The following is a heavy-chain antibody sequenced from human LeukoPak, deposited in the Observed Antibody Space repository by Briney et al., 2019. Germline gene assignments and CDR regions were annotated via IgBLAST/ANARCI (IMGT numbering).Heavy chain of an antibody. Sequence: SETLSLTCTVSGGSISSSSYYWGWLRQPPGKGLEWIGSIYYSGSTYYNPSLKSRVTISVDTSKIQFSLKLSSVTAADTAVYYCARQSSGSYYEAFDIWGQGTMVTVSS. J-gene: IGHJ3*02. D-gene: IGHD1-26*01. CDR2: IYYSGST. CDR1: GGSISSSSYY. CDR3: ARQSSGSYYEAFDI. V-gene: IGHV4-39*01.